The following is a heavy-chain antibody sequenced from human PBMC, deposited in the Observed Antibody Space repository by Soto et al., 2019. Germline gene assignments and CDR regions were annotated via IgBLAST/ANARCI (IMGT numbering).Heavy chain of an antibody. D-gene: IGHD2-2*01. CDR2: MNPNSGNT. CDR1: GYTFTSYD. Sequence: ASVKVSCKASGYTFTSYDINWVRQATGQGLEWMGWMNPNSGNTVYAQKFQGRVTMTRNTSISTAYMELSSLRSEDTAVYYCARRGYCSSTSCYPHYYYYMDVWGKGTTVTVSS. V-gene: IGHV1-8*01. CDR3: ARRGYCSSTSCYPHYYYYMDV. J-gene: IGHJ6*03.